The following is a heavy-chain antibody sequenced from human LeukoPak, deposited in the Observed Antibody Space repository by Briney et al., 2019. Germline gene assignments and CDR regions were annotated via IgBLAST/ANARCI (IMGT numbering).Heavy chain of an antibody. CDR3: ARHVPPRRVVIFSPGDAFDI. CDR1: GGSISSYY. J-gene: IGHJ3*02. CDR2: IYYSGST. Sequence: SETLSLTGTVSGGSISSYYWSWIRQPPGKGLEWIGYIYYSGSTNYNPSLKSRVTISVDTSKNQFSLKLSSVTAADTAVYYCARHVPPRRVVIFSPGDAFDIWGQGTMVTVSS. D-gene: IGHD3-3*01. V-gene: IGHV4-59*08.